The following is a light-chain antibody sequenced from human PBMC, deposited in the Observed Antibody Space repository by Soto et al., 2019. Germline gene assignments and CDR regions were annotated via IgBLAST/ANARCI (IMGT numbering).Light chain of an antibody. J-gene: IGLJ1*01. V-gene: IGLV2-11*01. CDR1: SSDVGGYNY. Sequence: QSVLTQPRSVSGSPGQSVTISCTGTSSDVGGYNYVSWYQQHPGKAPRLMIYDVSKRPSGVPDRFSGSKSGNTAPLTISGLQAEDEADYYCCSYAGSYTFYVFGIGTKVTVL. CDR2: DVS. CDR3: CSYAGSYTFYV.